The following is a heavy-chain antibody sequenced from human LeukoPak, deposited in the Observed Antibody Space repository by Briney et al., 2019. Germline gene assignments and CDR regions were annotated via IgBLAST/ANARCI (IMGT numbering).Heavy chain of an antibody. CDR1: GGSFSGYY. V-gene: IGHV4-34*01. D-gene: IGHD2-15*01. CDR2: INHSGST. J-gene: IGHJ4*02. CDR3: AREYCSGGSCYSGLTYYFDY. Sequence: SETLSLTCAVYGGSFSGYYWSWIRQPPGKGLEWIGEINHSGSTNYNPSLKSRVTISVDTSKNQFSLKLSSVTAADTAVYYCAREYCSGGSCYSGLTYYFDYWGQGTLVTVSS.